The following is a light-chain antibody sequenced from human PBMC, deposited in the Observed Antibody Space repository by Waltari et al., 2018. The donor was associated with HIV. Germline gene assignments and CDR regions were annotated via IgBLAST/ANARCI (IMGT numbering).Light chain of an antibody. J-gene: IGLJ2*01. V-gene: IGLV3-25*03. CDR3: QSADSSGTHVL. Sequence: SYELTQPPSVSVSPGQTARTTCSGSALSTQDASWYQQKSGHAPVVVIYKSSERPSGIPERFSGSSSGTTVTLTISGVRAEDEADYYCQSADSSGTHVLFGGGTKLTVL. CDR1: ALSTQD. CDR2: KSS.